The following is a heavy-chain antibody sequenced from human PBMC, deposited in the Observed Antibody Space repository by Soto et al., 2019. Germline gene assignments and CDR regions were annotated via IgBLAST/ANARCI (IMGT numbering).Heavy chain of an antibody. Sequence: QVQLVESGGGVVQPGRSLRLSCAASGFSFSDYAMHWVRQAPGKGLEWVAVISNDGNKKYYADSVKGRFTISRDNSKDTLYLQMNGLRPEDTAVCYCVRYLGCGTPPFDYWGQGALVTVSS. J-gene: IGHJ4*02. CDR1: GFSFSDYA. CDR3: VRYLGCGTPPFDY. D-gene: IGHD7-27*01. V-gene: IGHV3-30-3*01. CDR2: ISNDGNKK.